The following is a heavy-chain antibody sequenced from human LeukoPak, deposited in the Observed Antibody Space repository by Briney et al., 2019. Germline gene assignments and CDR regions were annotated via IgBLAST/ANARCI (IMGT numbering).Heavy chain of an antibody. D-gene: IGHD5-12*01. J-gene: IGHJ3*02. CDR3: ARYEYSGYDFRFGAFDI. V-gene: IGHV1-18*01. CDR2: ISAYNGNT. CDR1: GYTFTSYG. Sequence: ASVKVSCKASGYTFTSYGISWVRQAPGQGLEWMGWISAYNGNTNYAQKLQGRDTMTTDTSTSTAYMELRSLRSDDTAVYYCARYEYSGYDFRFGAFDIWGQGTMVTVSS.